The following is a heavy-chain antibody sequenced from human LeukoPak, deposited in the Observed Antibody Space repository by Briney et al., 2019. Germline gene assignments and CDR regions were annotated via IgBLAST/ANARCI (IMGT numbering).Heavy chain of an antibody. CDR2: IYYSGST. J-gene: IGHJ5*02. V-gene: IGHV4-39*07. Sequence: PSETLSLTCTVSGGSISSSSYYWGWIRQPPGKGLEWIGSIYYSGSTYYNPSLKSRVTISVDTSKNQFSLKLSSVTAADTAVYYCARVHQRSGTYYDFWSGYHRSSGGFDPWGQGTLVTVSS. CDR3: ARVHQRSGTYYDFWSGYHRSSGGFDP. D-gene: IGHD3-3*01. CDR1: GGSISSSSYY.